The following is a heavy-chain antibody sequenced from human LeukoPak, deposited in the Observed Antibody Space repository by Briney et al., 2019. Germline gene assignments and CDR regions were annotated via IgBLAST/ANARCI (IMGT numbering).Heavy chain of an antibody. CDR2: IYATGGT. J-gene: IGHJ4*02. CDR1: GDSFSNYY. CDR3: ARGSIAVASEVY. D-gene: IGHD6-19*01. Sequence: SETLSLTCTVSGDSFSNYYWSWIRQPAGKGLEWIGRIYATGGTNYNPSLKSRVTLSGVTSKNQISLMLSSVTAADTAVYYCARGSIAVASEVYWGQGTLVTVS. V-gene: IGHV4-4*07.